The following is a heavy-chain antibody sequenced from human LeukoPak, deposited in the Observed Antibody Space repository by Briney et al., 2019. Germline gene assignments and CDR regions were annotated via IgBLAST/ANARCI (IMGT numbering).Heavy chain of an antibody. D-gene: IGHD5-12*01. Sequence: PGGSLRLSCAASEFIFSSYAMHWVRQAPGKGLEWVAAISYDGSDNFYADSVKGRFTISRDNSKNTLSLQMDSLRAEDTAVYYCVRDGGVSGYDLLDYWGQGTLVTVSS. CDR2: ISYDGSDN. CDR3: VRDGGVSGYDLLDY. V-gene: IGHV3-30*03. J-gene: IGHJ4*02. CDR1: EFIFSSYA.